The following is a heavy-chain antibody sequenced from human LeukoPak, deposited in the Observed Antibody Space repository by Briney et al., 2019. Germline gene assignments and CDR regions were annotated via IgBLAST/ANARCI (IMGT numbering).Heavy chain of an antibody. V-gene: IGHV4-34*01. CDR2: INHSGST. CDR3: ARGGRGYSYGS. D-gene: IGHD5-18*01. J-gene: IGHJ4*02. Sequence: SETLSLTCAVYGGSFSGYYWSWIRQPPGKGLEWIGEINHSGSTNYNPSLKSRVTISVDTSKNQSSLKLSSVTAADTAVYYCARGGRGYSYGSWGQGTLVTVSS. CDR1: GGSFSGYY.